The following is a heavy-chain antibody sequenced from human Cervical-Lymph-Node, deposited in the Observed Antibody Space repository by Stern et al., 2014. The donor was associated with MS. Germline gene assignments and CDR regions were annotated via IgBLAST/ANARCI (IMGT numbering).Heavy chain of an antibody. D-gene: IGHD4-17*01. V-gene: IGHV3-30*01. Sequence: VQLVESGGGVVQPGRSLRLSCAASGFTFSYHAMHWVLQAPGKGLEWVAVISYDGSDNYYAGSVKGRFTLSRDNSKNTLYLQMNSLRAEDTAVYYCARGGAVTSSEYYFDYWGQGTLVTVSS. J-gene: IGHJ4*02. CDR3: ARGGAVTSSEYYFDY. CDR2: ISYDGSDN. CDR1: GFTFSYHA.